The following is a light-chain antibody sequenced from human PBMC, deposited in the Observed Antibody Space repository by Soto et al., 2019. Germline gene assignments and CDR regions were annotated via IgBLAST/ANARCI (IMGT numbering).Light chain of an antibody. J-gene: IGKJ3*01. CDR3: LQRSDWPT. CDR2: DAS. V-gene: IGKV3-11*01. CDR1: QSVSSY. Sequence: EIVLTQSPATLSLTPEERATLSCRASQSVSSYLAWYQQKPGQAPRLLIYDASNRATGIPARFSGSGSGTDFTLTISSLEPEDFAIYYCLQRSDWPTFGPGTKVDIK.